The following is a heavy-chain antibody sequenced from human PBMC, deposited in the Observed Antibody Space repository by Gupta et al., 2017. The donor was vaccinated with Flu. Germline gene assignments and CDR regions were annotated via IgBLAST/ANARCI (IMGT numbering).Heavy chain of an antibody. J-gene: IGHJ5*02. CDR1: GFSFNYYT. CDR3: ARDGGATFVSGFDL. D-gene: IGHD3-3*01. V-gene: IGHV3-21*02. CDR2: ISSSGSHI. Sequence: EVRLVESGGGLVKPGGSLRLSCAASGFSFNYYTMDWVRQAPGKGLEWVSSISSSGSHISFADSMKGRFTISRDNAKNSLTLQMNSLRVEDTAIYYCARDGGATFVSGFDLWGQGTLVTVSS.